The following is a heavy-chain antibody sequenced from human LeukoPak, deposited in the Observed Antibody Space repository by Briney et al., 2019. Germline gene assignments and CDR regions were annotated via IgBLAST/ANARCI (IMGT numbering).Heavy chain of an antibody. J-gene: IGHJ4*02. D-gene: IGHD5-12*01. Sequence: GGSLRLSCAASGFTFSSYAMSWVRQAPGKGLEWVSGVSGSGGSTYYADSVKGRFTVSRDNSKNTLYLQMNSLRAEDTAVYYCAKDLDIVATITGNWGQGTLVTVSS. CDR1: GFTFSSYA. V-gene: IGHV3-23*01. CDR2: VSGSGGST. CDR3: AKDLDIVATITGN.